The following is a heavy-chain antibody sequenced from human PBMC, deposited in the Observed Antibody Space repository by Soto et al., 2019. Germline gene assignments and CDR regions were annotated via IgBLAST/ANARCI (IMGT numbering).Heavy chain of an antibody. V-gene: IGHV3-7*01. D-gene: IGHD3-10*01. J-gene: IGHJ4*02. Sequence: GGSLRLSCAASGFIFSTYWMTWVRQAPGKGLEWVANIKPDGSVKNYVDSVKGRFTISRDNAENSLYLQMNSLRAEDTAVYYCARDPVRGDDYNFDYWGQGTLVTVSS. CDR2: IKPDGSVK. CDR1: GFIFSTYW. CDR3: ARDPVRGDDYNFDY.